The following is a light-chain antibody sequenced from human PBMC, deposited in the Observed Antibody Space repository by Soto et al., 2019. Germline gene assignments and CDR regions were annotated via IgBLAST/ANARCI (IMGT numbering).Light chain of an antibody. CDR1: SSNIGNNY. V-gene: IGLV1-51*02. Sequence: QSVLTQPPSVSAAPGQKVTISCSGSSSNIGNNYVSWYQQLPGTAPKLLIYENNKRPSGIPDRFSGSKSGTSATLGITGLQTEDEADYYCGKWDSSLSAGVFGGGTKLTVL. J-gene: IGLJ2*01. CDR2: ENN. CDR3: GKWDSSLSAGV.